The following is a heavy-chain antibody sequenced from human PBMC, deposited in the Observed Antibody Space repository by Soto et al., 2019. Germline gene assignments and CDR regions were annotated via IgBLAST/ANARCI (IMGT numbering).Heavy chain of an antibody. CDR2: ILYGGTTE. Sequence: QVQLVESGGGVVQPGRFLRLSCAASGFTFRDYGMHWVRQAPGKGLEWVAVILYGGTTEYYADSVRGRFTISRDNSKATLFLQLSSLRPDDTALYYCARGGTYGLDVWGQGTAVTVSS. V-gene: IGHV3-30*03. J-gene: IGHJ6*02. CDR1: GFTFRDYG. D-gene: IGHD5-12*01. CDR3: ARGGTYGLDV.